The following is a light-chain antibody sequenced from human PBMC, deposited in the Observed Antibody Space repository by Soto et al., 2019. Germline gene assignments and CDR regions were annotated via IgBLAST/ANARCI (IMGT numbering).Light chain of an antibody. Sequence: EIVMTQSPGTLSVSPGERVTLSCRAGQRIGSDLAWYQQKPGQPPRLVIYSAFTRATNIPARFSGSGSGTEFTLTISSLQSEDFAVYYCQQYNKWPPWTFGQGTKVEIK. CDR1: QRIGSD. CDR2: SAF. J-gene: IGKJ1*01. CDR3: QQYNKWPPWT. V-gene: IGKV3-15*01.